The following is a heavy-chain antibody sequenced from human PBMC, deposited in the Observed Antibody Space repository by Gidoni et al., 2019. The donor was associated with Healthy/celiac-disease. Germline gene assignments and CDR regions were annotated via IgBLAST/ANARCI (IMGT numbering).Heavy chain of an antibody. D-gene: IGHD2-2*02. V-gene: IGHV3-33*01. CDR3: AREALDIVVVPAAIGNWFDP. CDR1: GFTFSSYG. CDR2: IWYDGSNK. J-gene: IGHJ5*02. Sequence: QVQLVESGGGVVQPGRSLRLSCAASGFTFSSYGMPWVRQAPGKGLEWVAVIWYDGSNKYYADSVKGRFTISRDNSKNTLYLQMNSLRAEDTAVYYCAREALDIVVVPAAIGNWFDPWGQGTLVTVSS.